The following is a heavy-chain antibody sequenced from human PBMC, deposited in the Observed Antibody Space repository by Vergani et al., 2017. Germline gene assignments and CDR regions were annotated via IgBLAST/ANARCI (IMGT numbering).Heavy chain of an antibody. V-gene: IGHV3-11*06. CDR2: ISSSSSYT. D-gene: IGHD1/OR15-1a*01. J-gene: IGHJ6*03. CDR1: GFTFSDYY. Sequence: QVQLVESGGGLVKPGGSLRLSCAASGFTFSDYYMSWIRQAPGKGLEWVSYISSSSSYTNYADSVKGRFTISRDNAKTSLYLQMNSLRAEDTAVYYCARDGGTGTREGVYYYYYMDVWGKGTTVTVSS. CDR3: ARDGGTGTREGVYYYYYMDV.